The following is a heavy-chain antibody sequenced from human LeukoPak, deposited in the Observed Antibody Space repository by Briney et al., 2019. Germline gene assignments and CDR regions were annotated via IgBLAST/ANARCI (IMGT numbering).Heavy chain of an antibody. V-gene: IGHV1-69*05. Sequence: PWASVKVSCKASGGTFSSYAISWVRQAPGQGLEWMGRIIPTFGTANYAQKFQGRVTITTDESTSTAYMELSSLRSEDTAVYYCAIPQIAVAADYYYYYMDVWGKGTTVTVSS. J-gene: IGHJ6*03. CDR3: AIPQIAVAADYYYYYMDV. D-gene: IGHD6-19*01. CDR1: GGTFSSYA. CDR2: IIPTFGTA.